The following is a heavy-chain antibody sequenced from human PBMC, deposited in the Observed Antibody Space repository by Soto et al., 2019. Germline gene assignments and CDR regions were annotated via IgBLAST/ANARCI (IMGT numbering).Heavy chain of an antibody. CDR1: GGSFSGYY. Sequence: PSETLSLTCAVYGGSFSGYYWSWIRQPPGKGLEWIGEINHSGSTNYNPSLKSRVTISVDTSKNQFSLKLSSVTAADTAVYYCARRNYYYASSGYYYFDYWGQGTLVTVSS. J-gene: IGHJ4*02. CDR3: ARRNYYYASSGYYYFDY. D-gene: IGHD3-22*01. CDR2: INHSGST. V-gene: IGHV4-34*01.